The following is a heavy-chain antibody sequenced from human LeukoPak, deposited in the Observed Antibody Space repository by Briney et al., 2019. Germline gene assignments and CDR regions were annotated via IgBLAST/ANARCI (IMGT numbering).Heavy chain of an antibody. J-gene: IGHJ6*03. CDR3: ARQSVSSYYYGSGSYYMDV. D-gene: IGHD3-10*01. CDR1: GGSISSSSYY. V-gene: IGHV4-39*01. CDR2: IYYSGFT. Sequence: PSETLSLTCTVSGGSISSSSYYWGWIRRPPGKGLEWIGTIYYSGFTYYNPSLKSRVTISVDTSKNQFSLKLSSVTAADTAVYYCARQSVSSYYYGSGSYYMDVWGKGTTVTISS.